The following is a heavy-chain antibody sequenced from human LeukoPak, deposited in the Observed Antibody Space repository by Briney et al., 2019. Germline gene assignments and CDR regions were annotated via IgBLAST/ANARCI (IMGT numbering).Heavy chain of an antibody. CDR1: GYTFTSYD. CDR3: GRARGYSYGYFY. CDR2: MNPNSGNT. D-gene: IGHD5-18*01. V-gene: IGHV1-8*01. Sequence: ASVKVSCKASGYTFTSYDINWVRQATGQGLEWMGWMNPNSGNTGYAQKFQGRVTMTRNTSISTAYMELSSLRSEDTAGDYCGRARGYSYGYFYGGKEPLVTVSS. J-gene: IGHJ4*02.